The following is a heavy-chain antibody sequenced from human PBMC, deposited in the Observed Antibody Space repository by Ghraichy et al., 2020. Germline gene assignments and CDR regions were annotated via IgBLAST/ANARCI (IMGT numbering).Heavy chain of an antibody. CDR3: AREVRAKYYYYYYMDV. J-gene: IGHJ6*03. D-gene: IGHD4-11*01. Sequence: SGPTLVKPTQTLTLTCTFSGFSLSTSGMCVSWIRQPPGKALEWLARIDWDDDKYYSTSLKTRLTISKDTSKNQVVLTMTNMDPVDTATYYCAREVRAKYYYYYYMDVWGKGTTVTVSS. CDR1: GFSLSTSGMC. CDR2: IDWDDDK. V-gene: IGHV2-70*11.